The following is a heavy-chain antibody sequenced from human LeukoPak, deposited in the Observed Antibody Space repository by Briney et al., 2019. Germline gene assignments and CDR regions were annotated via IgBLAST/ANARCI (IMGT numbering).Heavy chain of an antibody. CDR1: GFTFSSYN. J-gene: IGHJ3*01. Sequence: GGSLRLSCAASGFTFSSYNMNWVRQAPGRGLEWVSSISTSSSYIYYADSVKGRFTISRDNAKNSLYLQMNSLRAEDTAVYYCARGVERVVGDSDAFGSWGQGTMVTVSS. CDR3: ARGVERVVGDSDAFGS. V-gene: IGHV3-21*01. CDR2: ISTSSSYI. D-gene: IGHD2-21*02.